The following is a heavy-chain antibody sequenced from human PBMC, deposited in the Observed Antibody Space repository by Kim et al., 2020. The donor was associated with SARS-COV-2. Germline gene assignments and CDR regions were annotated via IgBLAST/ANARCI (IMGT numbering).Heavy chain of an antibody. J-gene: IGHJ6*02. V-gene: IGHV3-7*01. CDR3: AREGGPIVRVPVASGMDV. CDR2: IKEDGSEK. D-gene: IGHD2-2*01. Sequence: GGSLRLSCAASAFTFSRYWMSWVRQAPGKGLEWVANIKEDGSEKYYVDSVKGRFTISRDNAKNSLYLQMNSLRAEDTAVYYCAREGGPIVRVPVASGMDVWGQGTTVTVSS. CDR1: AFTFSRYW.